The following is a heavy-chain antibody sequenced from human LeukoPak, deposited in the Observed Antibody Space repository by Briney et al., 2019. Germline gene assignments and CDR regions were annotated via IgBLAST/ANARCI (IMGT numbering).Heavy chain of an antibody. Sequence: PGGSLRLSCAASGFTFSSYSLNWVRQAPGKGLEWISYISSTGTTIYYADSVKGRFTISRDNAKKSLYLQMNSLRAEDTAVYYCARGVSKYLFDSWREGTLVTVSS. CDR1: GFTFSSYS. CDR3: ARGVSKYLFDS. CDR2: ISSTGTTI. D-gene: IGHD6-6*01. V-gene: IGHV3-48*01. J-gene: IGHJ5*01.